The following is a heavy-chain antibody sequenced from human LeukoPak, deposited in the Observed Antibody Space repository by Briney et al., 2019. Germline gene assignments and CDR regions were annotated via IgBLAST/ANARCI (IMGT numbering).Heavy chain of an antibody. Sequence: PGGSLTLSCAASGFTFYYYGMMWVRQAPGKGLEWVSCINWSGGSIGYADSVKGRFTISRDNAKTPLYLQMNSMRDEDTAVYYCTRDDDTSSHFGRLSWGQGTLVTVSS. CDR2: INWSGGSI. J-gene: IGHJ5*02. CDR3: TRDDDTSSHFGRLS. V-gene: IGHV3-20*04. CDR1: GFTFYYYG. D-gene: IGHD3/OR15-3a*01.